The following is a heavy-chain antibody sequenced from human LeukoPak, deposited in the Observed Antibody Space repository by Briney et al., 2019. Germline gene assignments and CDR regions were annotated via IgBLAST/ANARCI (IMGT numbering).Heavy chain of an antibody. Sequence: ASVKVSCKAPGYTFTGYGISWVRQAPGQGLEWMGWISAYNGNTNYAQKLQGRVTMTTDTSTSTAYMELRSLRSDDTAVYYCARLGHTMNYYDSSGYYPLDYWGQGTLVTVSS. V-gene: IGHV1-18*01. CDR1: GYTFTGYG. CDR2: ISAYNGNT. CDR3: ARLGHTMNYYDSSGYYPLDY. J-gene: IGHJ4*02. D-gene: IGHD3-22*01.